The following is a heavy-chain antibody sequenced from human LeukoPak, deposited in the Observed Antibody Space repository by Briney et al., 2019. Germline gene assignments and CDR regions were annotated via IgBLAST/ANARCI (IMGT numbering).Heavy chain of an antibody. CDR3: ARGRWFSDSSGYSGNAFDI. D-gene: IGHD3-22*01. CDR1: GYTFTSCD. Sequence: GASVKVSCRASGYTFTSCDVNWVRQATGQGLEWMGWMNPNTGETGYAQKFQGRVTMTRSTSISTAYMELSSLRSEDTAVYYCARGRWFSDSSGYSGNAFDIWGQGTPVTVSS. CDR2: MNPNTGET. J-gene: IGHJ3*02. V-gene: IGHV1-8*01.